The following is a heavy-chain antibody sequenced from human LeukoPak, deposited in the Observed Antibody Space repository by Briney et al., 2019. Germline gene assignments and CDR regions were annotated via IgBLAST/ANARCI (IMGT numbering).Heavy chain of an antibody. CDR2: IHYSGST. CDR1: GGSISSYY. D-gene: IGHD6-13*01. V-gene: IGHV4-59*08. J-gene: IGHJ4*02. Sequence: PSETLSLTCTVSGGSISSYYWSWIRQPPGKGLEWIGCIHYSGSTNYNPSLKSRVTISVDTSKNQFSLKLSSVTAADTAVYYCARHSYSSSHFEYWGQGTLVTVSS. CDR3: ARHSYSSSHFEY.